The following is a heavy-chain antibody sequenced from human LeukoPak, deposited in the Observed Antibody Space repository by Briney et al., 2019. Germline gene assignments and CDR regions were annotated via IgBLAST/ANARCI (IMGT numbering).Heavy chain of an antibody. CDR1: GFTFSSYA. CDR3: ARPHYYYYYMDV. V-gene: IGHV3-64*01. J-gene: IGHJ6*03. Sequence: PGGSLRLSCAASGFTFSSYAMHWVRQAPGKGLEYVSAISSNGGSTYYANSVKGRFTISRDNSKNTLYLQMGSLRAEDMAVYYCARPHYYYYYMDVWGKGTTVTVSS. CDR2: ISSNGGST.